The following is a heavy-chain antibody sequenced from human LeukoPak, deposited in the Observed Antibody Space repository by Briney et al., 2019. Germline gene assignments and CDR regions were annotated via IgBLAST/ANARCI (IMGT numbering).Heavy chain of an antibody. CDR3: ARDTMVRGVTDYYYGMDV. V-gene: IGHV1-18*01. CDR1: GYTFTSYG. CDR2: ISAYNGNT. D-gene: IGHD3-10*01. Sequence: GASVKVSCKASGYTFTSYGMSWVRQAPGQGLEWMGWISAYNGNTNYAQKLQGRVTITTDTSTSTVYMELRSLRADDTAVYYCARDTMVRGVTDYYYGMDVWGQGTTVTVSS. J-gene: IGHJ6*02.